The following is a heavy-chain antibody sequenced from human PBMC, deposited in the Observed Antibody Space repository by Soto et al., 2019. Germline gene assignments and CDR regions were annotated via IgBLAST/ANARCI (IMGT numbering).Heavy chain of an antibody. CDR2: ISSGSSDT. D-gene: IGHD2-2*01. Sequence: AASGVTVSIYAVGWVRKAPGKGLEGVASISSGSSDTWYADSVKCRFTISRDNAKNSLYLQMNSLRAEDTAVYYCASEVPAAMWFDSLGQGTLVTVSS. V-gene: IGHV3-21*01. J-gene: IGHJ5*01. CDR3: ASEVPAAMWFDS. CDR1: GVTVSIYA.